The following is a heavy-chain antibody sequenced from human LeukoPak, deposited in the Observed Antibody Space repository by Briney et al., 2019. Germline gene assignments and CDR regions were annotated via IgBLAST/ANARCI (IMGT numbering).Heavy chain of an antibody. CDR1: GFTFSNYW. J-gene: IGHJ3*02. CDR3: ASRVYCSGASCNSLSVFDI. V-gene: IGHV3-7*03. CDR2: IKEDGNDN. D-gene: IGHD2-15*01. Sequence: GGSLRLSCTASGFTFSNYWMTWVRQAPGKGLEWVANIKEDGNDNFLVDSVKGRFSISRDNAKKTVYLEMNSLRAEDTAVYYCASRVYCSGASCNSLSVFDIWGQGTMLTVSS.